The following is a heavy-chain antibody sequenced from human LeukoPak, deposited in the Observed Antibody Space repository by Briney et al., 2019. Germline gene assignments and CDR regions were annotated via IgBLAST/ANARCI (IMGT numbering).Heavy chain of an antibody. CDR1: GHSFTNYW. Sequence: GESLKISCKGSGHSFTNYWIAWVRQMPGQGLEWMAIIYPGDSDARYSPSFQGQVTISVDKSISTTYLRWSSLKASDTAMFYCARRGWGFGEPKRDHDTFDIWGQGTMVTVSS. CDR2: IYPGDSDA. CDR3: ARRGWGFGEPKRDHDTFDI. V-gene: IGHV5-51*01. J-gene: IGHJ3*02. D-gene: IGHD3-10*01.